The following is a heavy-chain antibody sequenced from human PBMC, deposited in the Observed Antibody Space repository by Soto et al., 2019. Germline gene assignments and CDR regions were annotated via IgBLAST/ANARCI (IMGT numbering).Heavy chain of an antibody. D-gene: IGHD6-6*01. V-gene: IGHV1-8*01. CDR1: GYTFTSYD. CDR2: MNPNSGNT. CDR3: AFLAARPDFSSY. Sequence: ASVKVSCRASGYTFTSYDINWVRQATGQGLEWMGWMNPNSGNTGYAQKFQGRVTMTRNTSISTAYMELSSLRSEDTAVYYCAFLAARPDFSSYWGQGTLVTVSS. J-gene: IGHJ4*02.